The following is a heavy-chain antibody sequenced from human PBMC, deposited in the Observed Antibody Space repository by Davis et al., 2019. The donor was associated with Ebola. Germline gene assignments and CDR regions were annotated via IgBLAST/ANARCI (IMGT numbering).Heavy chain of an antibody. Sequence: ASVKVSCKASGYTFTSYGISWVRQAPGQGLEWMGWISAYNGNTNYAQKLQGRVTMTTDTSTSTAYMELRSLRSDDTAVYYCARYYDSSGYYLSLNYYYYGMDVWGQGTTVTVSS. CDR1: GYTFTSYG. J-gene: IGHJ6*02. D-gene: IGHD3-22*01. CDR2: ISAYNGNT. V-gene: IGHV1-18*01. CDR3: ARYYDSSGYYLSLNYYYYGMDV.